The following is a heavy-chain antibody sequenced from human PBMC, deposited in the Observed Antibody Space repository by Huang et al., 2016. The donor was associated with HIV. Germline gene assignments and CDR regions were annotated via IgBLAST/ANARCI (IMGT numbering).Heavy chain of an antibody. J-gene: IGHJ4*02. Sequence: EVQLVESGGGLVQPGRSLRLSCAASGFTFDNDVMHWVRQVPGKGLEWVSGITWESAKIGYADAVKGRVTISRDNARSSLSLQMDSRRVEDTALYYCAKGKAYYDDSSGFDHWGQGTLVTVSS. CDR1: GFTFDNDV. CDR2: ITWESAKI. V-gene: IGHV3-9*01. D-gene: IGHD3-22*01. CDR3: AKGKAYYDDSSGFDH.